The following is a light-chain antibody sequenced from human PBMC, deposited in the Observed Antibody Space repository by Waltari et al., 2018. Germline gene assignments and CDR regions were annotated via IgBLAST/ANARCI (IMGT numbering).Light chain of an antibody. J-gene: IGLJ2*01. Sequence: QSALTQPASVSGSPGQSITISCTGTSSDVGGYHYVSWYPQHPGKAPKLMIYDVSNRPSVVSNRFSGSKSGNTASLTISGLQAEDEAHYYCSSYISSDTLELFGGGTSLTV. CDR1: SSDVGGYHY. V-gene: IGLV2-14*03. CDR2: DVS. CDR3: SSYISSDTLEL.